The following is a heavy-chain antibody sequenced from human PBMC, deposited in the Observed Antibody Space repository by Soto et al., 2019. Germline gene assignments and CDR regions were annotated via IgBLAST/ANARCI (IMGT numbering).Heavy chain of an antibody. Sequence: GGSLRLSCAASGFTFSSYSMNWVRQAPGKGLEWVSYISSTSTTIYYADSVKGRFAISRDNAKNSLYLQMNSLRDEDTAVYYCARDLRSSGRPYYFDYWGQGTLVTVS. CDR1: GFTFSSYS. V-gene: IGHV3-48*02. CDR2: ISSTSTTI. D-gene: IGHD6-19*01. J-gene: IGHJ4*02. CDR3: ARDLRSSGRPYYFDY.